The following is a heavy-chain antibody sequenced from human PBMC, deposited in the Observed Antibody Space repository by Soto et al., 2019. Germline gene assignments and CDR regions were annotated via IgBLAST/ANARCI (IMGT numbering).Heavy chain of an antibody. Sequence: TLSLTGTVSVGSISSGGYYWRWILQHPGKGLEWIGYIYYSGSTYYNPSLKSRVTISVDTSKNQFSLKLSSVTAADTAVYYCARGRGYCSSTSCHEGWFDPWGQGTLVTVSS. CDR1: VGSISSGGYY. V-gene: IGHV4-31*03. CDR3: ARGRGYCSSTSCHEGWFDP. J-gene: IGHJ5*02. D-gene: IGHD2-2*01. CDR2: IYYSGST.